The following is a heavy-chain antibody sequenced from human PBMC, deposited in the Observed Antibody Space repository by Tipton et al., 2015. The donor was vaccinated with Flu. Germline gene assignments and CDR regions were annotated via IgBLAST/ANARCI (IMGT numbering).Heavy chain of an antibody. J-gene: IGHJ5*02. Sequence: TLSLTCTVSGGSISSYYWSWIRQPPGKGLEWIGYIYSSGSTNYNPSLKSRVTISVDTSKNQFSLKLSSVTAADTAVYYCARYSSSARGWFDPWGQGTLVTVSS. CDR3: ARYSSSARGWFDP. CDR1: GGSISSYY. V-gene: IGHV4-59*08. CDR2: IYSSGST. D-gene: IGHD3-10*01.